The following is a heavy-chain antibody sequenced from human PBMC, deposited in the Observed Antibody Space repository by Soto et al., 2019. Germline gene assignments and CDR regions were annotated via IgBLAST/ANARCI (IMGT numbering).Heavy chain of an antibody. CDR2: IWYDGSNK. J-gene: IGHJ4*02. Sequence: QVQLVESGEGVVQPGRSLRLSCAASGFTFSSYGMHWVRQAPGKGLEWVAVIWYDGSNKYYADSVKGRFTISRDDSKNTVFLQMNSLRAEDTAVYFCVRDSGWLFDSWGQGTLVTVSS. CDR1: GFTFSSYG. D-gene: IGHD6-19*01. CDR3: VRDSGWLFDS. V-gene: IGHV3-33*01.